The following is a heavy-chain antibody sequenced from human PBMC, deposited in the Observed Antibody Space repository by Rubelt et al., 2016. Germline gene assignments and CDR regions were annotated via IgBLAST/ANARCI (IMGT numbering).Heavy chain of an antibody. CDR1: GGSISTGGYS. CDR2: IYYSGGT. V-gene: IGHV4-30-4*07. CDR3: ARGGYGSFESVDASDI. Sequence: QVQLQESGPGLVKPSQTLSLICAVSGGSISTGGYSCSWFRQPPGKGLEWIAYIYYSGGTKYNPSLKSRGPMSVDRSKNQFSLRLTSVAAADTAVYYCARGGYGSFESVDASDIWGQGTLVTVSS. D-gene: IGHD4-17*01. J-gene: IGHJ3*02.